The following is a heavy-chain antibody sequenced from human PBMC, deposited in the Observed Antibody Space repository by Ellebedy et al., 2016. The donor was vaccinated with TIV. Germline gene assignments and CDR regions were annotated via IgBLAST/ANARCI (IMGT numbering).Heavy chain of an antibody. J-gene: IGHJ6*02. Sequence: GGSLRLSCAASGFTFRNFAMTWVRQAPGKGLEWVAVISYDGSNKYYADSVKGRFTISRDNSKNTLYLQMNSLRAEDTAVYYCAREGWDYYDSSGPRTINYYYGMDVWGQGTTVTVSS. V-gene: IGHV3-30-3*01. CDR2: ISYDGSNK. D-gene: IGHD3-22*01. CDR3: AREGWDYYDSSGPRTINYYYGMDV. CDR1: GFTFRNFA.